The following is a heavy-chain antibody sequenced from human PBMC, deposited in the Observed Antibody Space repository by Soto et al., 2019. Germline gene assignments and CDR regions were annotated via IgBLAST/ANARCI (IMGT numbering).Heavy chain of an antibody. CDR2: IYPGDSDT. CDR1: DYMFSDYW. J-gene: IGHJ6*02. V-gene: IGHV5-51*01. Sequence: GESLKISCKGSDYMFSDYWIAWVRQVPDKGLEWMGIIYPGDSDTRYSPSFQGQVTMSADKSISTAYLQWSTLEASDTAIYYCARRKSGPTYSYYGLDVWGQGTTVTVSS. CDR3: ARRKSGPTYSYYGLDV.